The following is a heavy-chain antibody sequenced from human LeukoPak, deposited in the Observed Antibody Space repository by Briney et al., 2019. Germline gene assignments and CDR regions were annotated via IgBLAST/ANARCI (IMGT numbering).Heavy chain of an antibody. CDR1: GFTFSSYE. CDR3: ARGHSMDV. Sequence: PGGSLTLSCAASGFTFSSYEMNWVRQAPGKGLEWLSYISTSGSSIYYADSVKGRFTIPRDNAKNSLYLQMNSLRAEDTAVYYCARGHSMDVWGRGTTVTVSS. CDR2: ISTSGSSI. J-gene: IGHJ6*02. V-gene: IGHV3-48*03.